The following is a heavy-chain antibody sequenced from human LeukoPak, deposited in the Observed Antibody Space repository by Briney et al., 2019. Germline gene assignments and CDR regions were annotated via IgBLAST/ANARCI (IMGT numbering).Heavy chain of an antibody. J-gene: IGHJ4*02. Sequence: GGSLRLSCAASGFTLNGYEVNWVRQAPGKGLEWLSYISSSGNTYYYADSVKGRFTISRDNAKNLLYLQMNSLRAEDTAIYYCSRESRTTGTYYFDLWGQGTLVTVSS. V-gene: IGHV3-48*03. CDR1: GFTLNGYE. CDR3: SRESRTTGTYYFDL. CDR2: ISSSGNTY. D-gene: IGHD2-8*02.